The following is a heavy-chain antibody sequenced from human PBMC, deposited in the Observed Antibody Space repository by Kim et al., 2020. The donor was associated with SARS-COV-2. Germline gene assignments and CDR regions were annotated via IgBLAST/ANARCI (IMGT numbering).Heavy chain of an antibody. CDR3: ATLVNSSWYLDY. J-gene: IGHJ4*02. Sequence: SETLSLTCAVSGGSISSINWWTWVRQPPGKGLQWIAEIYHGGSINYNPSLKSRVTISVDKSKNQFSLQLTSVTAADTAVYYCATLVNSSWYLDYWGQGTLVTFS. D-gene: IGHD6-13*01. CDR2: IYHGGSI. CDR1: GGSISSINW. V-gene: IGHV4-4*02.